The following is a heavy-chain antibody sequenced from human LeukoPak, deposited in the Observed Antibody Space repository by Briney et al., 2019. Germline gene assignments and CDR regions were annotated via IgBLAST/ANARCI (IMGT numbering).Heavy chain of an antibody. V-gene: IGHV3-23*01. J-gene: IGHJ4*02. D-gene: IGHD1-26*01. CDR3: AKDRLGAMMYFDF. CDR1: GFTFSRYG. CDR2: ISGSGGRT. Sequence: GGTLRLSCAASGFTFSRYGMSWVRQAPGKGLEWVSAISGSGGRTYYADSMKGRFTISRDNSKNTLYLQVNSLRVEDTAVYYCAKDRLGAMMYFDFWGQGTLVTVSS.